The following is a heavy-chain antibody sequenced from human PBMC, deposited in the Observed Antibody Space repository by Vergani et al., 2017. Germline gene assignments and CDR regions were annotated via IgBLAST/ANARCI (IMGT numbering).Heavy chain of an antibody. CDR1: GGTFSSYA. J-gene: IGHJ6*02. V-gene: IGHV1-69*18. Sequence: QVQLVQSGAEVKKPGSSVKVSCKASGGTFSSYAISWVRQAPGQGLEWMGRIIPIFGTANYAQKFQGRVTITADESTSTAYMELSSLRSEDTAVYYCARERRGSDEGYYYYGMDVGGQGTTVTVSS. D-gene: IGHD3-10*01. CDR2: IIPIFGTA. CDR3: ARERRGSDEGYYYYGMDV.